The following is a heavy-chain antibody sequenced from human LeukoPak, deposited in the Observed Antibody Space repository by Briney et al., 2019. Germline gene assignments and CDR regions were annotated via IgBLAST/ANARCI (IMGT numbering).Heavy chain of an antibody. V-gene: IGHV1-2*02. D-gene: IGHD6-6*01. J-gene: IGHJ4*02. CDR1: GYIFTGYY. CDR3: ARDSNSSSSEPDY. CDR2: INPNSGST. Sequence: ASVKVSCKASGYIFTGYYIHWMRQAPGQGPEWMGWINPNSGSTYCPQNFQGRVTMIRDTSITTAYMELISLTSDDTAVYYCARDSNSSSSEPDYWGQGTLVTVSS.